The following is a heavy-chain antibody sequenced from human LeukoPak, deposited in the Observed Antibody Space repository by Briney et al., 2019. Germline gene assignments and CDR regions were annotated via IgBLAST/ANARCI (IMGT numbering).Heavy chain of an antibody. CDR3: ARGVTMIGPEV. J-gene: IGHJ4*02. D-gene: IGHD3-22*01. Sequence: GGSLRLSCAASGFTFSSYSMNWVRQAPGKGLDWVSSISSSSSYIYYADSVKGRFTISRDNAKNSLYLQMNSLRAEDTAVYYCARGVTMIGPEVWGQGTLVTVSS. CDR1: GFTFSSYS. CDR2: ISSSSSYI. V-gene: IGHV3-21*01.